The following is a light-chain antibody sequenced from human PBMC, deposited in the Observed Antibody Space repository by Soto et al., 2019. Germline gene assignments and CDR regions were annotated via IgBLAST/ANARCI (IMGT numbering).Light chain of an antibody. V-gene: IGKV3-11*01. Sequence: EIVLTQYPATLSLPPGERATLSCRASQSVSSYLAWYQQKPGQAPRLLIYDASNSATGIPARFSGSGSGPDFPLADSSLEPEDLAVYYGQQGRDWPLTFGQGTRLVIK. CDR2: DAS. J-gene: IGKJ5*01. CDR3: QQGRDWPLT. CDR1: QSVSSY.